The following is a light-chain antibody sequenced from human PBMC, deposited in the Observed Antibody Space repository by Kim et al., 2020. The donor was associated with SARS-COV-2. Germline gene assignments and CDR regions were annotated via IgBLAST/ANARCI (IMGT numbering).Light chain of an antibody. V-gene: IGLV3-9*01. CDR1: NIGSKN. CDR3: QVWDSSTVV. CDR2: RNN. Sequence: SYELTQPLSVSVALGQTARITCGGNNIGSKNVHWYQQKPGQAPVVVIYRNNNRPSGIPERLSGSNSGNTATLTISRAQAGDEAVYSCQVWDSSTVV. J-gene: IGLJ2*01.